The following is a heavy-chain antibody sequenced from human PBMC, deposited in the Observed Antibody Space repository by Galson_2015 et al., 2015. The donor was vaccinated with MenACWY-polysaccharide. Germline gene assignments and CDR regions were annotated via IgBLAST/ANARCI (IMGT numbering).Heavy chain of an antibody. CDR1: GFTFSSYA. CDR2: ISGSGDST. V-gene: IGHV3-23*01. D-gene: IGHD3-22*01. CDR3: ARDIDSRDYLHAFDL. Sequence: SLRLSCAASGFTFSSYAMSWFRQAPGKGLEWVSSISGSGDSTYYADSVRARFTISRDNSKSTLYLQMNSLRAEDAALYYCARDIDSRDYLHAFDLWGQGTMVTVSS. J-gene: IGHJ3*01.